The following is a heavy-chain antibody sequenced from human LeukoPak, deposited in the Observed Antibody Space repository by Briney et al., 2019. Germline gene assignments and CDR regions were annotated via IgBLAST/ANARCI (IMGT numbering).Heavy chain of an antibody. D-gene: IGHD3-22*01. Sequence: GGSLRLSCTVSGFTFADYAMHWARHTPGKGLEWVAGITWNRDNIGYGDSVKGRFTISRDNVKNVLYLQMNSLRPEDTALYYCAKDLSSAITSALVLDVWGQGTTVTVS. J-gene: IGHJ6*02. CDR3: AKDLSSAITSALVLDV. V-gene: IGHV3-9*01. CDR2: ITWNRDNI. CDR1: GFTFADYA.